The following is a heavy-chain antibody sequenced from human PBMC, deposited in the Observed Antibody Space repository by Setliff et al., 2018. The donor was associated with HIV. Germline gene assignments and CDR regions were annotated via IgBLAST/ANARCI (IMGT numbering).Heavy chain of an antibody. J-gene: IGHJ3*02. D-gene: IGHD3-3*01. CDR3: ARGESTIFGRI. Sequence: GASVKVSCKASGYTFTGYYMHWVRQAPGQGLEWMAMVSPFDDGTNYAQKFQGRVTITADKSTSTAYMELSSLRSEDTAVYYCARGESTIFGRIWGQGTMVT. CDR1: GYTFTGYY. V-gene: IGHV1-46*01. CDR2: VSPFDDGT.